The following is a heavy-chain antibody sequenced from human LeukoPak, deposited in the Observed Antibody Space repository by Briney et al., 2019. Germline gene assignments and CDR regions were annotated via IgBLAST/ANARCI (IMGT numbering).Heavy chain of an antibody. Sequence: PSETLSLTCTVSGGSISSGGYYWSWIRQPAGKGLEWIGRIYTSGSTTYNPSLKSRVTISVDTSKNQFSLKLSSVTPADTAVYYCARDYTTSFDYWGQGTLVTVFS. J-gene: IGHJ4*02. V-gene: IGHV4-61*02. CDR3: ARDYTTSFDY. D-gene: IGHD1-26*01. CDR2: IYTSGST. CDR1: GGSISSGGYY.